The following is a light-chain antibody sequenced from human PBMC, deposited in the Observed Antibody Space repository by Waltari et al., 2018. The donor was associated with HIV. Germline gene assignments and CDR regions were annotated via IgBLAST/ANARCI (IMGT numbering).Light chain of an antibody. CDR3: QSYDNSIWV. V-gene: IGLV6-57*03. CDR1: SGSIAPNF. CDR2: KDT. Sequence: FMLTQPHSVSESPGKTVTISCTRSSGSIAPNFVPWYQQRPRSAPNTGHCKDTQSPPGIPDRFAGSIDSSSNSASLTISGLKTEDEADYYCQSYDNSIWVFGGGTKLTVL. J-gene: IGLJ3*02.